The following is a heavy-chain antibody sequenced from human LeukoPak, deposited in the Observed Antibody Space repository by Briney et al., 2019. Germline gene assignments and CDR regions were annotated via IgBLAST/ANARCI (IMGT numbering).Heavy chain of an antibody. D-gene: IGHD3-9*01. V-gene: IGHV3-23*01. Sequence: GGSLRLSCAASGFTFSSYAMSWVRQAPGKGLEWVSAISGSGGSTYYADSVKGRFTISRDNSKNTLYLQMNSLRAEDTAVYYCAKDPVYYDILTGYWASIWDAFDIWGQGTMVTVSS. J-gene: IGHJ3*02. CDR1: GFTFSSYA. CDR2: ISGSGGST. CDR3: AKDPVYYDILTGYWASIWDAFDI.